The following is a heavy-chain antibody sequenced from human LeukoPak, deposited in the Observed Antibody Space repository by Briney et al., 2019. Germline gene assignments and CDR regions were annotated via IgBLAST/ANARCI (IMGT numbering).Heavy chain of an antibody. CDR1: GFTFSSYG. Sequence: PGRSLRLSCAASGFTFSSYGMHWVRQAPGKGLEWVAVISYDGSNKYYADSVKGRFTISRDNSKNTLYLQMNSLRAEDTAVYYCAKGVVPAAIENYYFDYWGQGTLVTVSS. CDR2: ISYDGSNK. D-gene: IGHD2-2*02. J-gene: IGHJ4*02. CDR3: AKGVVPAAIENYYFDY. V-gene: IGHV3-30*18.